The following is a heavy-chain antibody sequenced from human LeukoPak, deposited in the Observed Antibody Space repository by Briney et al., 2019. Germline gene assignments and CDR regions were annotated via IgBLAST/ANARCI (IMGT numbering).Heavy chain of an antibody. J-gene: IGHJ6*02. CDR2: INHSGST. CDR1: GGSFSGYY. D-gene: IGHD6-13*01. CDR3: ARGVRAAATTYYYYYYGMDV. Sequence: SETLSLTCAVYGGSFSGYYWSWIRQPPGKGLEWIGEINHSGSTNYNPSLKSRATISVDTSKNQFSLKLSSVTAADTAVYYCARGVRAAATTYYYYYYGMDVWGQGTTVTVSS. V-gene: IGHV4-34*01.